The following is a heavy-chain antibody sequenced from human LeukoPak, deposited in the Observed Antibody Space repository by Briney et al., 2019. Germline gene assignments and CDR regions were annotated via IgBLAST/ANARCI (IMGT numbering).Heavy chain of an antibody. CDR3: ARGQSIAAAVPFDY. V-gene: IGHV1-69*06. D-gene: IGHD6-13*01. J-gene: IGHJ4*02. Sequence: ASVKVSCEASGGTFSSYGISWVRQTPGQGLEWMGGIIPIFGTANYAQKFQGRVTITADKSTSTAYMELSSLRSEDTAVYYCARGQSIAAAVPFDYWGQGTLVTVSS. CDR1: GGTFSSYG. CDR2: IIPIFGTA.